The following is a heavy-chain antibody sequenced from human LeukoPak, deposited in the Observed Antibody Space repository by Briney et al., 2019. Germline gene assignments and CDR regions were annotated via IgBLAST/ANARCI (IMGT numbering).Heavy chain of an antibody. J-gene: IGHJ4*02. CDR2: IYYSGIT. Sequence: SEALSLTCIVSGDSISSSNYYWGWIRQPPGKGLEWVGSIYYSGITYYRSSLKSRVTISVDTSKNQFSLKLSSVTAADTAVYYCARHDTDVPQVDFLDYWGQGTLVTVSS. V-gene: IGHV4-39*01. D-gene: IGHD5-18*01. CDR1: GDSISSSNYY. CDR3: ARHDTDVPQVDFLDY.